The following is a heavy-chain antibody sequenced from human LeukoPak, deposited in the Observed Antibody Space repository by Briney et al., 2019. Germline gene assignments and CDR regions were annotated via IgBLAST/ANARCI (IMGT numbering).Heavy chain of an antibody. CDR1: GFTFSSYW. D-gene: IGHD5-18*01. Sequence: GGSLRLSCAASGFTFSSYWMSWVRQAPGKGLEWVANIKQDGSEKYYVDSVKGRFTISRDNAKNSLYLQMNSLRAEDTAVYYCARGARIQLWLQRPYNWFDPWGQGTLVTVSS. CDR2: IKQDGSEK. CDR3: ARGARIQLWLQRPYNWFDP. V-gene: IGHV3-7*01. J-gene: IGHJ5*02.